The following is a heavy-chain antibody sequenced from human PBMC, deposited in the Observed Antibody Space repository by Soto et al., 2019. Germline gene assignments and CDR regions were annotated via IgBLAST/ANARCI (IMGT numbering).Heavy chain of an antibody. CDR3: ARDRGRSSSGSTRFFDY. D-gene: IGHD6-19*01. CDR2: INIDGSEK. V-gene: IGHV3-7*01. Sequence: GGSLRLSCAASGFTFTSYWMSWVRQAPGKGLEWVANINIDGSEKYYVDSVKGRFTISRDNAKNSLYLQMNSLRAEGTAVYYCARDRGRSSSGSTRFFDYWGQGT. J-gene: IGHJ4*02. CDR1: GFTFTSYW.